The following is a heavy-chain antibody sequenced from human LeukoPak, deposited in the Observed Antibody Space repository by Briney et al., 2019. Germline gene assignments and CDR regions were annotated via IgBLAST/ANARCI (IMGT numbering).Heavy chain of an antibody. V-gene: IGHV1-69*06. J-gene: IGHJ5*02. CDR2: IIPIFGTA. CDR3: ARETQWLAP. Sequence: GASVKVSCKASGGTFSSYAISWVRQAPGQGLEWMGGIIPIFGTANYAQKLQGRVTMTADTSTSTAYMELRSLRSDDTAVYYCARETQWLAPWGQGTLVTVSS. CDR1: GGTFSSYA. D-gene: IGHD6-19*01.